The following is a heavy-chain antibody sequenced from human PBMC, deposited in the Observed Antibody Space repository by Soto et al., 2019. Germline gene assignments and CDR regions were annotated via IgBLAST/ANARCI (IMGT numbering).Heavy chain of an antibody. CDR2: IYISGIN. CDR3: ARDSKFGDLYY. J-gene: IGHJ4*02. CDR1: GGSIRNYY. V-gene: IGHV4-4*07. Sequence: SETLSLTCTVSGGSIRNYYWSWIRQPAGKGLEWIGRIYISGINDYNPSLKSRVTMSGDTSKNQFSLKLSSVTAADTAVYYCARDSKFGDLYYWGPGTLVTVSS. D-gene: IGHD3-10*02.